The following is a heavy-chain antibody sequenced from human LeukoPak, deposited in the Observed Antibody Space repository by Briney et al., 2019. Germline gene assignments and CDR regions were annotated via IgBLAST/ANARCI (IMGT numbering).Heavy chain of an antibody. CDR2: INTNTGNP. J-gene: IGHJ4*02. D-gene: IGHD4-17*01. V-gene: IGHV7-4-1*02. Sequence: ASVKVSCKASGYTFTSYAMNWVRQAPGQGLEWMGWINTNTGNPTYAQGSTGRFVFSLDTSVSTAYLQISSLKAEDTAVYYCARDPETTVTTSVDYWGQGTLVTVSS. CDR3: ARDPETTVTTSVDY. CDR1: GYTFTSYA.